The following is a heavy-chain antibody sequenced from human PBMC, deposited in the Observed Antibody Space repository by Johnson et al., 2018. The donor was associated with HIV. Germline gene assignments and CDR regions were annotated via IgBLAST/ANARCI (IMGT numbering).Heavy chain of an antibody. J-gene: IGHJ3*02. CDR3: ARGRIAARPHAFDI. CDR1: GFTFSSYG. V-gene: IGHV3-20*04. D-gene: IGHD6-6*01. CDR2: INWNGGST. Sequence: VQLVESGGGLVQPGGSLRLSCTASGFTFSSYGMHWVRQAPGKGLEWVSGINWNGGSTGYADSVKGRFTISRDNAKNSLYLQMNSLRAEDTALYYCARGRIAARPHAFDIWGQGTMVTVSS.